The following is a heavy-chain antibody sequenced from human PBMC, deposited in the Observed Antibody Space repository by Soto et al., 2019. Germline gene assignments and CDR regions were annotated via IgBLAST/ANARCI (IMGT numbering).Heavy chain of an antibody. CDR2: INHSGST. J-gene: IGHJ4*02. CDR1: GGSISSGGYS. CDR3: ASQALDTAIFDY. V-gene: IGHV4-30-2*01. Sequence: SETLSLTCAVSGGSISSGGYSWSWIRQPPGKGLEWIGEINHSGSTNYNPSLKSRVTMSVDTSKNQFSLKLNSVTAADTAVYYCASQALDTAIFDYWGQGTLVTVSS. D-gene: IGHD5-18*01.